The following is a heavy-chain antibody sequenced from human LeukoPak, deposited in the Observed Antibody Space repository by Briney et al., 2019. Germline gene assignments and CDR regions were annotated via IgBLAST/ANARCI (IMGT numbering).Heavy chain of an antibody. D-gene: IGHD1-26*01. Sequence: GGSLRLSCAASGFTFSSYAVHWVRQAPGKGLEWVAVISYDGSNKYYADSVKGRFTISRDNSKNTLYLQMNSLRAEDTAVYYCARDSGWELLMGIDYWGQGTLVTVSS. CDR3: ARDSGWELLMGIDY. CDR1: GFTFSSYA. V-gene: IGHV3-30-3*01. J-gene: IGHJ4*02. CDR2: ISYDGSNK.